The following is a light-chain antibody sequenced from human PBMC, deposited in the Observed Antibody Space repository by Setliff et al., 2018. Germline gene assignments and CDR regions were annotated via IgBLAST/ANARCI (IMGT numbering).Light chain of an antibody. CDR2: GAS. V-gene: IGKV3-20*01. CDR1: QSVSSSY. J-gene: IGKJ1*01. Sequence: EIVLTQSPGTLSLSPGERATLSCRASQSVSSSYLAWYQQKPGQAPRLLIYGASSRATGIPDRFMGSGSGTDFTLTISRLEPEDFAVYYCQQYGSSPLTFGQGTKVDIK. CDR3: QQYGSSPLT.